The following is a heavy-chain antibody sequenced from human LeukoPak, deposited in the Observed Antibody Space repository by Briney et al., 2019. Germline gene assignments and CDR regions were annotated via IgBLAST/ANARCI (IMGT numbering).Heavy chain of an antibody. J-gene: IGHJ3*02. CDR2: MNPNSGNT. CDR3: ARDIGELLYVVDAFDI. CDR1: GYTFTSYD. D-gene: IGHD3-10*01. V-gene: IGHV1-8*01. Sequence: ASVKVSCKASGYTFTSYDINWVRQATGQGLEWMGWMNPNSGNTGYAQKFQGRVTMTRNTSISTAYMELSSLRAEDTAVYYCARDIGELLYVVDAFDIWGQGTMVTVSS.